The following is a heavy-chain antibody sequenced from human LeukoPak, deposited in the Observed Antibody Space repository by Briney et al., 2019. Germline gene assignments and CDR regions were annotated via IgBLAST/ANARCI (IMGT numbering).Heavy chain of an antibody. CDR2: IIPIFGIA. CDR1: GGTFSSYA. Sequence: SVKVSRKASGGTFSSYAISWVRQAPGQGLEWMGRIIPIFGIANYAQKFQGRVTITADKSTSTAYMELSSLRSEDTAVYYCASGIAVAGRSGVDWFDPWGQGTLVTVSS. V-gene: IGHV1-69*04. CDR3: ASGIAVAGRSGVDWFDP. J-gene: IGHJ5*02. D-gene: IGHD6-19*01.